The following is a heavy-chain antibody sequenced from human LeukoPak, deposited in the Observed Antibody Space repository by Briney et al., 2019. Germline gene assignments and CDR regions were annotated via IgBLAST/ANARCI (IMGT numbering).Heavy chain of an antibody. J-gene: IGHJ6*04. V-gene: IGHV4-39*07. CDR1: GGSISSSSYF. D-gene: IGHD3-10*01. CDR3: ARLPMVRERYYYYGMDV. CDR2: MYYSGST. Sequence: PSETLSLTCTVSGGSISSSSYFWGWIRQPPGTGLEWLGSMYYSGSTYYNPSLKSRVTISVDTSKNQFSLKLSSVTAADTAVYYCARLPMVRERYYYYGMDVWGKGTTVTVSS.